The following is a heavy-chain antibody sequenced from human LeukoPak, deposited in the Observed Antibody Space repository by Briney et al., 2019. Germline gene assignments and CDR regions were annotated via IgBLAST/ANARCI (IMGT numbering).Heavy chain of an antibody. CDR2: INHSGST. CDR1: SGSFSGYY. D-gene: IGHD2-2*01. V-gene: IGHV4-34*01. Sequence: SETLSLTCAVYSGSFSGYYWSWIRQPPGKGLEWIGEINHSGSTNYNPSLKSRVTISVDTSKNQFSLKLSSVTAADTAVYYCARPLIQSSTNPFDYWGQGTLVTVSS. J-gene: IGHJ4*02. CDR3: ARPLIQSSTNPFDY.